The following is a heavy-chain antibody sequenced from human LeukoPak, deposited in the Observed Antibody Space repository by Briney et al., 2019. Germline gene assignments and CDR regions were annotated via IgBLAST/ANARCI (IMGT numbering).Heavy chain of an antibody. V-gene: IGHV3-7*01. D-gene: IGHD4-11*01. Sequence: GGSLRLSCVASGFPFSNYWMSWVRQAPVKGPEWVASIKQDGSETFYVDSVKGRFTISKDNAKNSLYLLMNSLRAEDTGVYYCAREDHSKYEYWGQGTLVTVSS. CDR3: AREDHSKYEY. CDR1: GFPFSNYW. CDR2: IKQDGSET. J-gene: IGHJ4*02.